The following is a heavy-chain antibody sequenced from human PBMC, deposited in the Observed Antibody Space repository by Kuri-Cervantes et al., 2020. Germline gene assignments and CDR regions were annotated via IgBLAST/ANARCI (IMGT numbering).Heavy chain of an antibody. Sequence: SETLSLTCAVSGGSFNDYYWYWIRQPPGKGLEWIGSIYHSGSTYYNPSLKSRVTISVDTSKNQFSLKLSSVTAADTAVYYCARFYSSAWSIDYWGQGTLVTVSS. D-gene: IGHD6-19*01. V-gene: IGHV4-34*01. CDR3: ARFYSSAWSIDY. CDR2: IYHSGST. J-gene: IGHJ4*02. CDR1: GGSFNDYY.